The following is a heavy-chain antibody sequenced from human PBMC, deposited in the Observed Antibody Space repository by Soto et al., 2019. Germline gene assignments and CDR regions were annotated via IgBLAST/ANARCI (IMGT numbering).Heavy chain of an antibody. CDR2: ISWNSGSI. V-gene: IGHV3-9*01. CDR3: AKARGGGGYYYYMDV. D-gene: IGHD3-16*01. J-gene: IGHJ6*03. Sequence: EVQLVESGGGLVQPGRSLRLSCAASGFTFDDYAMHWVRQAPGKGLEWVSGISWNSGSIGYADPVKGRFTISRDNAKNSLYLRMNSLRAEDTALYYCAKARGGGGYYYYMDVWGKGTTVTVSS. CDR1: GFTFDDYA.